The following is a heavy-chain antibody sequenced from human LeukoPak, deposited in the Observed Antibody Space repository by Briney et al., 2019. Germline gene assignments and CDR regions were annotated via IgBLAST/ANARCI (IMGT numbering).Heavy chain of an antibody. J-gene: IGHJ4*02. CDR1: GYTFTSYG. V-gene: IGHV1-8*02. D-gene: IGHD3-10*01. Sequence: ASVKVSCKASGYTFTSYGINWVRQAPGQGLEWMAWMNPNSGNTGYAQKFQGRVTMTRNTSITTAYMELSSLRSEDTAVYYCARGGGDYYGSGSFDWGQGTLVTVSS. CDR2: MNPNSGNT. CDR3: ARGGGDYYGSGSFD.